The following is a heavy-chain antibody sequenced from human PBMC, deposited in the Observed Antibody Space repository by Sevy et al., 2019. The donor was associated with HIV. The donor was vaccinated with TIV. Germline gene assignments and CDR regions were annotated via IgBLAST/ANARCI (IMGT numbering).Heavy chain of an antibody. V-gene: IGHV3-23*01. CDR2: ISGSGGST. D-gene: IGHD2-2*01. Sequence: GGSLRLSCAVSGFRFDYYAMTWVRQAPGKGLEWVSAISGSGGSTYYADSVKGRFTISRDNSKNTLYLQMNSLRAEDTAVYYCAKTGYCISTSCYRFDYWGQGTLVTVSS. CDR3: AKTGYCISTSCYRFDY. CDR1: GFRFDYYA. J-gene: IGHJ4*02.